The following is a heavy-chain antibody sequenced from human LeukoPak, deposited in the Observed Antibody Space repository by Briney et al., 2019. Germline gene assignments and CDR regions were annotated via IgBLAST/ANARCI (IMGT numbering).Heavy chain of an antibody. D-gene: IGHD3-10*01. Sequence: PGGSLRLSCAASGFTFSSYGMHWVRQVPGKGLEWVAFIRYDGSNKYYAESVKGRFTISRDNSKNTLYLQMNSLRAEDTAVYYCAKESYYGSGSYDYWGQGTLVTVSS. CDR1: GFTFSSYG. J-gene: IGHJ4*02. CDR2: IRYDGSNK. V-gene: IGHV3-30*02. CDR3: AKESYYGSGSYDY.